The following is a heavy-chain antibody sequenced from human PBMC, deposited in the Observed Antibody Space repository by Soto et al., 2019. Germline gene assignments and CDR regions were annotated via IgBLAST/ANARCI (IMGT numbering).Heavy chain of an antibody. J-gene: IGHJ4*02. V-gene: IGHV4-39*01. D-gene: IGHD1-20*01. CDR1: GGSISGSYYY. Sequence: SETLSLTCAVSGGSISGSYYYWAWLRQSPGKGPEWIGSVFYTGFTSYNPSLESRVSVSVDTSKSQFSLKLSAVTAADTAVYYCATSQKGYNWNYFDHWGQGALVTVS. CDR3: ATSQKGYNWNYFDH. CDR2: VFYTGFT.